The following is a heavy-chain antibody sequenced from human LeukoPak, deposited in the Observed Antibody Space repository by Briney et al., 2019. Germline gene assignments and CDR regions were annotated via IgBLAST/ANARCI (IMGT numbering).Heavy chain of an antibody. CDR2: INPNSGGT. V-gene: IGHV1-2*02. CDR1: GYTFTGYY. CDR3: ARRRLNYYYYGMDV. Sequence: GASVTVSCKASGYTFTGYYMHWVRQAPGQGLEWMGWINPNSGGTNYAQKFQGRVTMTRDTSISTAYMELSRLRSDDTAVYYCARRRLNYYYYGMDVWGQGTTVTVSS. J-gene: IGHJ6*02.